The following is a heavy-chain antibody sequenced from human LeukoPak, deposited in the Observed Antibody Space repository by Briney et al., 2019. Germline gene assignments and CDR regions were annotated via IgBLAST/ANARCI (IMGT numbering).Heavy chain of an antibody. J-gene: IGHJ4*02. Sequence: SETLSLTCAVYGGSFSVYYWSWIRQPPGKGLEWIGEINQSGSTNYNPSLKSRVTISVDTSKNQFSLKLSSVTAADTAVYYCARGRLGIVVVTTGGYFDYWGQGTLVTVSS. CDR3: ARGRLGIVVVTTGGYFDY. D-gene: IGHD2-15*01. CDR1: GGSFSVYY. V-gene: IGHV4-34*01. CDR2: INQSGST.